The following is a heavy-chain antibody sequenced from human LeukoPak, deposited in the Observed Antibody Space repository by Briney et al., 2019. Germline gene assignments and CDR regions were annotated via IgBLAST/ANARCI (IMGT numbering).Heavy chain of an antibody. CDR2: IYYSGST. Sequence: PSETLSLTCTVSGGSVSGGSYYWSWLRQPPGKGLEWIGYIYYSGSTNYNPSLKSRVTILVDTSKNQFSLKLSSVTAADTAVYYCARVVPAAIFSGYYFDYWGQGTLVTVSS. J-gene: IGHJ4*02. CDR1: GGSVSGGSYY. CDR3: ARVVPAAIFSGYYFDY. V-gene: IGHV4-61*01. D-gene: IGHD2-2*01.